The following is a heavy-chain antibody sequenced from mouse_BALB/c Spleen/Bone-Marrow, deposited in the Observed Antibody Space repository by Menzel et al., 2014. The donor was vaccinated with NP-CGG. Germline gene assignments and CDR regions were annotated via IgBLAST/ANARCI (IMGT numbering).Heavy chain of an antibody. Sequence: DVKLVESGAELVKPGASVKLSCTASGFNIKDTYIHWVKQRPEQGLEWIGRIDPANDNTKYDPKFQGKATITADTSSSTASLHRSGLTSVSTPVYFCASYMYADSFDSWGQNTPLTLS. CDR3: ASYMYADSFDS. CDR1: GFNIKDTY. D-gene: IGHD2-14*01. J-gene: IGHJ2*01. V-gene: IGHV14-3*02. CDR2: IDPANDNT.